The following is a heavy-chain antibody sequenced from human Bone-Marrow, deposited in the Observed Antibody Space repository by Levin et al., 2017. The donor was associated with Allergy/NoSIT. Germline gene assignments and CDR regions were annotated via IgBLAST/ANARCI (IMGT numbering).Heavy chain of an antibody. V-gene: IGHV3-74*01. CDR1: GFAFSTYW. J-gene: IGHJ4*02. Sequence: SGGSLRLSCAASGFAFSTYWMHWVRQAPGKELVWVSRVNNDGSSTTYADSVKGRFTISRDNAKNTLFLQLNSLRPEDTAVYYCARGYTVATISPLRSWGQGTLVTVSS. CDR2: VNNDGSST. D-gene: IGHD5-12*01. CDR3: ARGYTVATISPLRS.